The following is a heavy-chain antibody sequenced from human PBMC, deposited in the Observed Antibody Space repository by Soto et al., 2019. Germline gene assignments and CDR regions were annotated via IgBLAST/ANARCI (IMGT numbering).Heavy chain of an antibody. J-gene: IGHJ4*02. Sequence: WTWIRPPPGKGLEWIGCVYYTGSTNYNPSLKSRVTISVDTSKNQFSLKLTSVTAADTAMYYCARPRQQLARLPFDSWGQGTLVTVSS. D-gene: IGHD6-13*01. V-gene: IGHV4-59*08. CDR2: VYYTGST. CDR3: ARPRQQLARLPFDS.